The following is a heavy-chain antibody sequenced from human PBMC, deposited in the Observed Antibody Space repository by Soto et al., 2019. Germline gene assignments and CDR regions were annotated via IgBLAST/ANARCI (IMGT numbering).Heavy chain of an antibody. D-gene: IGHD3-3*01. V-gene: IGHV3-48*03. CDR3: ARGLRFLEWNPYYYYGMDV. CDR2: ISSSGSTI. J-gene: IGHJ6*02. Sequence: GGSLRLSCAASGFTFSSYEMNWVRQAPGKGLEWVSYISSSGSTIYYADSVKGRFTISRDNAKNSLYLQMNSLRAEDTAVYYCARGLRFLEWNPYYYYGMDVWGQGTTVTV. CDR1: GFTFSSYE.